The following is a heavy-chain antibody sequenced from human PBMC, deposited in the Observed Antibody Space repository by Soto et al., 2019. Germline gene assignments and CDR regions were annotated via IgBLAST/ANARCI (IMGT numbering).Heavy chain of an antibody. J-gene: IGHJ4*02. D-gene: IGHD1-26*01. CDR3: ARSLGETTSLFDY. V-gene: IGHV1-46*01. Sequence: QVQLVQSGAEMKQPGASVKLSCQASGYIFIHCFMHWVRQAPGQGLEWMGGINPSSGTTTYAQKFPGRGTVTRDTSTSTVYMALSSLGSGDTAMYYCARSLGETTSLFDYGGQGSLVTVSA. CDR2: INPSSGTT. CDR1: GYIFIHCF.